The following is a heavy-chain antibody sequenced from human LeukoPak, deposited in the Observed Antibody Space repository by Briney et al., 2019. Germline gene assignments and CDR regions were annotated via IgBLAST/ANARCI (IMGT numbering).Heavy chain of an antibody. D-gene: IGHD3-22*01. J-gene: IGHJ4*02. V-gene: IGHV4-38-2*01. Sequence: SETLSLTCAVSGYSITSTYWWGWIRPTPGRGLEWIGSLHHSGSTSYSPSLKSRVTISVDTSKNQFSLRLSSVTAADTAVYYCARVGGDDSTGHYSVDYWGRGTLVTVSS. CDR1: GYSITSTYW. CDR3: ARVGGDDSTGHYSVDY. CDR2: LHHSGST.